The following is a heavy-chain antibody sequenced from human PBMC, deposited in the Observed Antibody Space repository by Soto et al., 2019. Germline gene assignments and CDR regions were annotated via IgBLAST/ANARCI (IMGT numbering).Heavy chain of an antibody. CDR3: ARDLGGQIVDY. Sequence: SLKVSCKASGYTFTRYGISWVRQAPGRGLEWMGWISGYNGNTKYAQKLQGRVTMTTDTSTSTAYMELRSLRSDDTAVYYCARDLGGQIVDYWGQGTLFTVSS. CDR2: ISGYNGNT. D-gene: IGHD1-26*01. V-gene: IGHV1-18*01. J-gene: IGHJ4*02. CDR1: GYTFTRYG.